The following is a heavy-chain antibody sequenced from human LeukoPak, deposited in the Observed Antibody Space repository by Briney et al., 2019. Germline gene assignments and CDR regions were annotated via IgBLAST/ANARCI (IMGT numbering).Heavy chain of an antibody. CDR1: GDSINSLDL. V-gene: IGHV4-4*02. Sequence: SGTLSLTCTVSGDSINSLDLWSWVRQPPGKGLEWIGEMYLSGTTHSNPSVKSRVTISIDKSKNQFFLNLSSVTAADTAVYYCAGLVGRYSSGLYYYYFDYRGQGTLVTVSS. J-gene: IGHJ4*02. D-gene: IGHD3-22*01. CDR2: MYLSGTT. CDR3: AGLVGRYSSGLYYYYFDY.